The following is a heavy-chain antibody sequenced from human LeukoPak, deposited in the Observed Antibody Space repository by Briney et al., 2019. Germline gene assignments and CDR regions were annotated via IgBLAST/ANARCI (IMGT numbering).Heavy chain of an antibody. Sequence: SETLSLTCAVYGGSFSVYYWSWIRQPPGKGLEWIGEINHSGSTNYNPSLKSRVTISVDTSKNQFSLKLSSVTAADTVVYYCARICGGDCYFTGSNSFDIWGQGKMVTVSS. CDR1: GGSFSVYY. CDR2: INHSGST. J-gene: IGHJ3*02. CDR3: ARICGGDCYFTGSNSFDI. V-gene: IGHV4-34*01. D-gene: IGHD2-21*02.